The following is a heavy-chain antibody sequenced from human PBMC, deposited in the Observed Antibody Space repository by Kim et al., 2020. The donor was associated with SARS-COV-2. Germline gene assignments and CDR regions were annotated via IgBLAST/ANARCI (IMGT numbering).Heavy chain of an antibody. CDR2: IYHSGST. D-gene: IGHD1-26*01. Sequence: SETLSLTCAVSGGSISSSNLWSWVRQPPGKGLEWIGEIYHSGSTNYNPSLKSRVTISVDKSKNQFSLKLSSVTAADTAVYYCARKGIVGATGRGYYYYYGMDVWGQGTTVTVSS. CDR3: ARKGIVGATGRGYYYYYGMDV. V-gene: IGHV4-4*02. CDR1: GGSISSSNL. J-gene: IGHJ6*02.